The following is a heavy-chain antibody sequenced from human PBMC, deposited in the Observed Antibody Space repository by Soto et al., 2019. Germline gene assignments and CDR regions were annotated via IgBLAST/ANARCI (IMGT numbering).Heavy chain of an antibody. J-gene: IGHJ4*02. Sequence: QVQLVESGGGVVQPGRSLRLSCAASGFTFRNHGMHWVRQAPGKGLEWVAVIYYDGSNRYYADSVEGRFTISRDNSKNTLYLQMNSLRAEDTAVYYCARDRDWHTTGCYFDHWGQGALVTVSS. CDR1: GFTFRNHG. CDR3: ARDRDWHTTGCYFDH. D-gene: IGHD4-17*01. V-gene: IGHV3-33*01. CDR2: IYYDGSNR.